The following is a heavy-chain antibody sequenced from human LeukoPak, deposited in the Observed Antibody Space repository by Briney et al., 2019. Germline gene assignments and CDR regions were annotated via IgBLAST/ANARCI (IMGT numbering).Heavy chain of an antibody. J-gene: IGHJ4*02. Sequence: GGSLRLSCAASAFTFSDYSMNWVRQAPGKGLKWVSYISGRSSTISYADSVKGPFTISRDNAQNSMYLQMNSLRAEDTAVYYCARDRIKSGSYYFDYWGQGTLVTVSS. CDR1: AFTFSDYS. CDR3: ARDRIKSGSYYFDY. CDR2: ISGRSSTI. D-gene: IGHD1-26*01. V-gene: IGHV3-48*01.